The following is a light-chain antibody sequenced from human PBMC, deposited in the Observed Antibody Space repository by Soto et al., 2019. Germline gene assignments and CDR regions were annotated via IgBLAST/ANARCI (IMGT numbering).Light chain of an antibody. J-gene: IGLJ2*01. Sequence: QSALTQPASMSGSPGQSITISCTGTSSDVGGYNYVSWYQQHPGKAPKVMIYEVSNRPSGVSNRFSGSKSGNTASLTISGLQPEDEADYYCSSYTSSGTHVVFGGGTKLTVL. CDR1: SSDVGGYNY. CDR2: EVS. V-gene: IGLV2-14*01. CDR3: SSYTSSGTHVV.